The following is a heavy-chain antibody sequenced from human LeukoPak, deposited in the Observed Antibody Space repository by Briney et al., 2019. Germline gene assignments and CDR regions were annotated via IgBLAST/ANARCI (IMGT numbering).Heavy chain of an antibody. V-gene: IGHV3-21*01. CDR1: GFSFSSYS. J-gene: IGHJ4*02. Sequence: GGSLRLSCAASGFSFSSYSMNWVRQAPGKGLEWVSSISSGSSYIYYADSVKGQFTISRANARNSLYLQMNSLRAEDSAVYYCARDYSGYSVDWGQGTLVTVSS. CDR2: ISSGSSYI. D-gene: IGHD5-12*01. CDR3: ARDYSGYSVD.